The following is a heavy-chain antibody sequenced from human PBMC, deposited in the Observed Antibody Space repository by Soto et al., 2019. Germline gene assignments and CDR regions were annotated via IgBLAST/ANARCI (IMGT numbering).Heavy chain of an antibody. V-gene: IGHV6-1*01. CDR1: GDSVSSNSAA. CDR2: TYYRSKWYN. D-gene: IGHD6-13*01. Sequence: SQTLSLTCAISGDSVSSNSAAWNWIRQSPSRGLEWLGRTYYRSKWYNDYAVSVKSRITINPDTSKNQFSLQLNSVTPEDTAVYYCARDRVEWSSSWSRAHYYYYYGMDVWGQRTTVTVSS. J-gene: IGHJ6*02. CDR3: ARDRVEWSSSWSRAHYYYYYGMDV.